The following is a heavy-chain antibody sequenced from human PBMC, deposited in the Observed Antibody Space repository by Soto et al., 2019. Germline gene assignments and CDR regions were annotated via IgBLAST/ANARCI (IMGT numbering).Heavy chain of an antibody. J-gene: IGHJ4*02. CDR3: ARGASGAVAVAGVTLFDY. D-gene: IGHD6-19*01. CDR1: VFTLSGYE. CDR2: ISSSGSTI. V-gene: IGHV3-48*03. Sequence: SGGALRLSCAASVFTLSGYELTWVRQAPGKGLEGVSYISSSGSTIYYADSVKGRFTISRDNAKNSLYLQMNSLRAEDTAVYYCARGASGAVAVAGVTLFDYWGQGTLVTVSS.